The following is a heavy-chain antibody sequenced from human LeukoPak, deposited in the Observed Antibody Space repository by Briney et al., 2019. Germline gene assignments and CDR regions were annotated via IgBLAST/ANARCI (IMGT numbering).Heavy chain of an antibody. CDR1: GFTLSSYA. J-gene: IGHJ5*02. CDR2: ISYDGSNK. D-gene: IGHD3-10*01. Sequence: GGSLRLPCAASGFTLSSYAMHWVRQAPGKGLEGVAVISYDGSNKYYADSVKGRFTISRDNSKNTLYLQMNSLRAEDTAVYYCARAGITMVRGVIINWFDPWGQGTLVTVSS. V-gene: IGHV3-30*04. CDR3: ARAGITMVRGVIINWFDP.